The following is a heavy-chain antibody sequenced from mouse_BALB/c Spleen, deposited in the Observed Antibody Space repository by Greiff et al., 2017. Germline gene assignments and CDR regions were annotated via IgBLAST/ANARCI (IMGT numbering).Heavy chain of an antibody. J-gene: IGHJ3*01. V-gene: IGHV3-2*02. CDR3: ASYRYEAWFAY. D-gene: IGHD2-14*01. CDR2: ISYSGST. CDR1: GYSITSDYA. Sequence: EVQLQESGPGLVKPSQSLSLTCTVTGYSITSDYAWNWIRQFPGNKLEWMGYISYSGSTSYNPSLKSRISITRDTSKNQFFLQLNSVTTEDTATYYCASYRYEAWFAYWGQGTLVTVSA.